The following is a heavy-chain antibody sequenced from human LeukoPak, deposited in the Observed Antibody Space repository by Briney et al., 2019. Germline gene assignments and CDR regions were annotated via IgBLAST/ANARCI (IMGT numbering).Heavy chain of an antibody. CDR1: GGSISSSSYY. Sequence: AETLTLTCTVSGGSISSSSYYWGWIRQPPGKGLEWIGSIYYSGSTYYNPSLKSRVTISVDTSKNQFSLKLSSVTAADTAVYYCARNHRDWFDPWGQGTLVTVSS. D-gene: IGHD1-14*01. CDR3: ARNHRDWFDP. J-gene: IGHJ5*02. CDR2: IYYSGST. V-gene: IGHV4-39*07.